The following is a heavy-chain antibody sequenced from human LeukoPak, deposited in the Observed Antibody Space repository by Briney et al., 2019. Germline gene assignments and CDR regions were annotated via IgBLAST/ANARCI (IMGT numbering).Heavy chain of an antibody. D-gene: IGHD3-22*01. V-gene: IGHV3-23*01. Sequence: PGGSLRLSCAASGDTLSTYAMSWARQAPGKGLEWVSGISSSGSGDNTYYADSVKGRFTISRDSSKNTLFLHMNTLRAEDTAIYYCAKSSYYDTSGSYREYYFDYWGQGALVTVSS. CDR2: ISSSGSGDNT. J-gene: IGHJ4*02. CDR1: GDTLSTYA. CDR3: AKSSYYDTSGSYREYYFDY.